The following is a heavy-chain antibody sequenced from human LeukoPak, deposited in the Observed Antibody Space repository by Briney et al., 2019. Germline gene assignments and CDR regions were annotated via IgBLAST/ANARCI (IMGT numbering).Heavy chain of an antibody. D-gene: IGHD3-10*01. CDR1: GGSISSYY. CDR3: AREYGSGSEFDP. V-gene: IGHV4-4*07. J-gene: IGHJ5*02. Sequence: SETLSLTCTVSGGSISSYYWNWIRQPAGKGLEWIGRIYASGSTNYNPSLKSRVTMSVDTSKNQFSLKLSSVTAADTAVYYCAREYGSGSEFDPWGQGTLVTVSS. CDR2: IYASGST.